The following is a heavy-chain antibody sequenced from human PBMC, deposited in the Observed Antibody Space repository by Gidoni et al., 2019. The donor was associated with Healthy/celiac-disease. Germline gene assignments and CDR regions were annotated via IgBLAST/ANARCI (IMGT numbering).Heavy chain of an antibody. Sequence: QLQLQESGPGLVKPSETLSLTCPVSGCSISRSSYYWGWIRQTPGKGLEWIGSIYYSGNTYYNPSLKSRVTISVDTSKNQFSLKLSSVTAADTAVYYCARPSGPGLGYYGMDVWGQGTTVTVSS. CDR3: ARPSGPGLGYYGMDV. J-gene: IGHJ6*02. V-gene: IGHV4-39*01. D-gene: IGHD5-12*01. CDR1: GCSISRSSYY. CDR2: IYYSGNT.